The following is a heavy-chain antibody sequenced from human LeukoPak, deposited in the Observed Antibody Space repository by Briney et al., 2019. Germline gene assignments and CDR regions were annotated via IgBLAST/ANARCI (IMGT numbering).Heavy chain of an antibody. CDR1: GCSFTSYD. CDR3: AAYSSWYDGGFDP. V-gene: IGHV1-46*01. D-gene: IGHD3-22*01. CDR2: INPNGGST. J-gene: IGHJ5*02. Sequence: ASVKVSCKASGCSFTSYDINWVRQATGQGLEWMGVINPNGGSTTYAQKFQGRVTMTRDMSTTTFYMELSSLRSEDTAVYYCAAYSSWYDGGFDPWGQGTLVTVSS.